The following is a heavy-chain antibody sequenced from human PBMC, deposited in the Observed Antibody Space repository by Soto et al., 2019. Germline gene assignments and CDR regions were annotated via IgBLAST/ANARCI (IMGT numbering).Heavy chain of an antibody. CDR1: GLTFSSYW. CDR3: ARGIRKEYGVDV. J-gene: IGHJ6*02. CDR2: MNSDGSNI. Sequence: PGGSLRLSCAASGLTFSSYWMHWVRQAPGKGLVWVSRMNSDGSNINYADSVKGRFTTSRDNAKSTLYLQMNSLRAEDTAEYYYARGIRKEYGVDVWGQGTTVTVS. D-gene: IGHD3-16*01. V-gene: IGHV3-74*01.